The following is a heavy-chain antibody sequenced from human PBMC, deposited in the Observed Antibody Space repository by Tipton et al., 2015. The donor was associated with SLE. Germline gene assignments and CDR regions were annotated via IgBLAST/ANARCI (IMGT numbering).Heavy chain of an antibody. CDR1: GASITSSDW. Sequence: GLVKPSGTLSLTCAVSGASITSSDWWSWVRQPPGKGLEYIGEIRHRGSTNYKSSLRGRVTISVDKSKNQFSLKLTSVTAADTAVYYCARWIPLTGINVWGQGATVTVSS. D-gene: IGHD5-18*01. CDR3: ARWIPLTGINV. J-gene: IGHJ6*02. V-gene: IGHV4-4*02. CDR2: IRHRGST.